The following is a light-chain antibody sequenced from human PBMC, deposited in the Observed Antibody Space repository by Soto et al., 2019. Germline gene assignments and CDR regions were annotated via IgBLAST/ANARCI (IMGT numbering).Light chain of an antibody. CDR1: SSNIGSKS. V-gene: IGLV1-44*01. CDR2: SNN. J-gene: IGLJ2*01. CDR3: AAWDDSLNVLV. Sequence: QSELTQPPSVSGTPGQRVNMSCSGSSSNIGSKSVSWYQHLPQTAPKLLIYSNNQRPSGVPGRFSGSKSGTSASLAISGLQSDDETQYYCAAWDDSLNVLVFGGGTKLTVL.